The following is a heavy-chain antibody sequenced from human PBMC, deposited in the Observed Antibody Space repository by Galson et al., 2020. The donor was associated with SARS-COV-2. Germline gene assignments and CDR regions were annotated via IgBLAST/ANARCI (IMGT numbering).Heavy chain of an antibody. CDR3: SRIIVTAYYFSYMDV. CDR2: IFHSGYT. D-gene: IGHD2-21*02. CDR1: GGSISSSDW. Sequence: SETLSLTCAVSGGSISSSDWWGWVRQPPGKGMEWIGEIFHSGYTNYNPSLTSRVTMSLDTSKNQFSLKLSSVTAADTALYYCSRIIVTAYYFSYMDVWGKGTTVTVSS. J-gene: IGHJ6*03. V-gene: IGHV4-4*02.